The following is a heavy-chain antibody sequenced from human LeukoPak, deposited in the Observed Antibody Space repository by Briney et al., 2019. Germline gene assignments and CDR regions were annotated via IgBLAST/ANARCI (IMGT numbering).Heavy chain of an antibody. D-gene: IGHD2-21*02. CDR2: FSTSSSPM. V-gene: IGHV3-21*01. Sequence: PGGSLRLSCAASGFTFKIYSMNWVRQPPGKGLEWISSFSTSSSPMYYAASVKGRFTISRDNAKNSLYLQINTLSAEATAVYYSGRGDASAHFFDYWGQGTLVTVSS. CDR3: GRGDASAHFFDY. CDR1: GFTFKIYS. J-gene: IGHJ4*02.